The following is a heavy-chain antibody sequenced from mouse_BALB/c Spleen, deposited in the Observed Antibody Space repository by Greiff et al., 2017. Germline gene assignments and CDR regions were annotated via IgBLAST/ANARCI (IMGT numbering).Heavy chain of an antibody. CDR3: ARGGSYGNYPDY. CDR2: ISSGGST. J-gene: IGHJ2*01. V-gene: IGHV5-6-5*01. Sequence: EVKVEESGGGLVKPGGSLKLSCAASGFTFSSYAMSWVRQTPEKRLEWVASISSGGSTYYPDSVKGRFTISRDNARNILYLQMSSLRSEDTAMYYCARGGSYGNYPDYWGQGTTLTVTS. D-gene: IGHD2-1*01. CDR1: GFTFSSYA.